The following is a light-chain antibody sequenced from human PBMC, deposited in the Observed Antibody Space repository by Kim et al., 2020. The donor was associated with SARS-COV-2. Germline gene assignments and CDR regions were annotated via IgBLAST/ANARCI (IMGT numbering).Light chain of an antibody. J-gene: IGKJ2*01. Sequence: EIVLTQSPGTLSLSPEERATLTCRASQTINTRYFSWYQQKPGQAPRILIYAASSRAAGIPERFTSSGSETDFTLTINKLEPEDFAVYYCQKYGGSPQYTLRQGTKLEI. V-gene: IGKV3-20*01. CDR3: QKYGGSPQYT. CDR2: AAS. CDR1: QTINTRY.